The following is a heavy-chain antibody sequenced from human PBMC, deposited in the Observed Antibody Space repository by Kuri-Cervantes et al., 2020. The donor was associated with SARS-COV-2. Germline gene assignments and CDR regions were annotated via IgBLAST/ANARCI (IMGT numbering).Heavy chain of an antibody. CDR1: GYSFTSYW. Sequence: GESLKISCKGSGYSFTSYWISWVRQMPGKGLEWMGRIDPSDSYTNYIPSFQGHVTISADKSISTAYLQWSSLKAADTAMYYCARRVGYYFDYWGQGTLVTVSS. D-gene: IGHD2-15*01. J-gene: IGHJ4*02. CDR3: ARRVGYYFDY. V-gene: IGHV5-10-1*01. CDR2: IDPSDSYT.